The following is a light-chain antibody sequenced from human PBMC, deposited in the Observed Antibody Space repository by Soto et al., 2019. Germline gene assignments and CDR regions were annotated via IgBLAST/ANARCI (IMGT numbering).Light chain of an antibody. J-gene: IGKJ2*02. V-gene: IGKV1-39*01. CDR3: QQSYTAPRT. CDR1: QSINTY. Sequence: DIQMTQSPSSLSASVGDSVTITCRASQSINTYVNWYRQKPGTAPKLLIYATSILQSGVPSRFSATRSGTDFTLTISSLQREDFATYYCQQSYTAPRTFGQGTKLEIK. CDR2: ATS.